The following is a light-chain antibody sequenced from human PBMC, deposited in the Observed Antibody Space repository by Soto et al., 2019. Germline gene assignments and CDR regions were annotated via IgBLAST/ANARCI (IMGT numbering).Light chain of an antibody. V-gene: IGLV1-51*01. J-gene: IGLJ2*01. CDR3: ATWDGSLPAEV. CDR1: SSNIGNNY. Sequence: QSVLQQPPSVSASTGQKVTISCSGSSSNIGNNYVSWYQQLPGTAPKLLIYDNNKRPSGIPDRFSGSKSGTSGTLDITGLQTGDEADYYCATWDGSLPAEVFGGGTKLTVL. CDR2: DNN.